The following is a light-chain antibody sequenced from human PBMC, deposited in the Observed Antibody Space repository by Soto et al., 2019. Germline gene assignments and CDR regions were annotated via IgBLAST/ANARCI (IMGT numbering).Light chain of an antibody. J-gene: IGLJ1*01. V-gene: IGLV2-14*01. CDR2: DVS. CDR1: ISDVAGYNY. CDR3: NSYRSTSTRYV. Sequence: QSVLTQPASVSGSPGQSITISCTGTISDVAGYNYVSWYQQHPGEAPKLIVYDVSNRPSGVSHRFSGSKSGNTASLTISGLQAEDEADYYCNSYRSTSTRYVFGTGTKLTVL.